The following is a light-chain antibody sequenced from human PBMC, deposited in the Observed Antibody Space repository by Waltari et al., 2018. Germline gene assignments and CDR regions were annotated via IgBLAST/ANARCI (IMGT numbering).Light chain of an antibody. Sequence: QSLLNQPPSASGTPGQRVTISCSGGISNIGSNTINWYRQFPGTAPKVLIYSNDQQTSGVPERFSGSKSGTSASRAISGLQSEDEADCYGAAWDDSLGGPVFGGGTKLTVL. CDR3: AAWDDSLGGPV. CDR1: ISNIGSNT. V-gene: IGLV1-44*01. CDR2: SND. J-gene: IGLJ2*01.